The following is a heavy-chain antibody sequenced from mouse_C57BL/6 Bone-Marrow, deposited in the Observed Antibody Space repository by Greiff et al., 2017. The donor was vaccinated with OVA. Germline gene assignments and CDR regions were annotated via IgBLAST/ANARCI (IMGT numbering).Heavy chain of an antibody. CDR1: GFTFSSYG. CDR3: ARRVITTVVAPWYFDV. CDR2: ISSGGSYT. D-gene: IGHD1-1*01. V-gene: IGHV5-6*02. Sequence: EVKVVESGGDLVKPGGSLKLSCAASGFTFSSYGMSWVRQTPDKRLEWVATISSGGSYTYYPDSVKGRFTISRDNAKNTLYLQMSSLKSEVTAMYYCARRVITTVVAPWYFDVWGTGTTVTVSS. J-gene: IGHJ1*03.